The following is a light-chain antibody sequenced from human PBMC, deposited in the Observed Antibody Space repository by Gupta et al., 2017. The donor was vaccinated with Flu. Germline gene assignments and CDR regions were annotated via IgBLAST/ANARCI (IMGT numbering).Light chain of an antibody. CDR1: DSAYTG. V-gene: IGLV3-21*02. CDR2: YDS. Sequence: QTATPSWGGGDSAYTGGHRYPPRPSPAPVLVVYYDSHPPSGDPERFSGTNSGNTATLTINRGEAVDEADYYCQVWDSSTNHWIFGGGTRLTV. CDR3: QVWDSSTNHWI. J-gene: IGLJ2*01.